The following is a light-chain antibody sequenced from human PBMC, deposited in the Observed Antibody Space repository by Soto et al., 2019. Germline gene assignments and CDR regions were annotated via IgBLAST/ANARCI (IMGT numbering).Light chain of an antibody. V-gene: IGKV4-1*01. CDR3: QQYYSTLYT. CDR2: WAS. Sequence: DIVMTQSPDSLAVSLGERATINCKSSQSVLYSSNNKNYLAWYQQKPGQPPKLLIYWASTRESGVPDRFSGSGSGPDFTRTISSLQAEDVAVYYCQQYYSTLYTSGHGTKLEIK. CDR1: QSVLYSSNNKNY. J-gene: IGKJ2*01.